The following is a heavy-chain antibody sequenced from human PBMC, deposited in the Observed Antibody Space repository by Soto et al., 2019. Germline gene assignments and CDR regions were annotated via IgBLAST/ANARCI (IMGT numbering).Heavy chain of an antibody. CDR1: SGSISSSNW. CDR3: ARGLNYDILTGVTHDAFDI. J-gene: IGHJ3*02. V-gene: IGHV4-4*02. CDR2: IYHSGST. Sequence: QVQLQESGPGLVKPSGTLSLTCAVSSGSISSSNWWSWVRQPPGKGLEWIGEIYHSGSTNYNPSLKTRVTISVDKSKNQFSLKLSSVTAADTAVYYCARGLNYDILTGVTHDAFDIWGQGTMVTVSS. D-gene: IGHD3-9*01.